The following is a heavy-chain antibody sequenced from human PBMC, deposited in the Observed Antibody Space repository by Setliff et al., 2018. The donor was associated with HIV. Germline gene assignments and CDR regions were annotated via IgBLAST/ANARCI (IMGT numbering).Heavy chain of an antibody. D-gene: IGHD4-4*01. J-gene: IGHJ6*02. CDR1: GYSFTSYW. V-gene: IGHV5-10-1*01. Sequence: GESLKISCKGSGYSFTSYWIGWVRQMPGKGLEWMGRIDPSDSYINYGPSFQGHVTISADKSTNTAFLQWSSLKASDSAMYYCARLKSPTPYYYYGMDVWGQGTTVTVSS. CDR2: IDPSDSYI. CDR3: ARLKSPTPYYYYGMDV.